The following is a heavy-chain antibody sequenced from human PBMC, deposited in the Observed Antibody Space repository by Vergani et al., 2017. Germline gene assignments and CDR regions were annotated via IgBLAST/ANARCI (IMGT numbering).Heavy chain of an antibody. CDR1: GFTFDDYA. V-gene: IGHV3-9*01. J-gene: IGHJ3*02. CDR3: AKGSGSYGRGAFDI. D-gene: IGHD3-10*01. Sequence: EVQLVESGGGLVQPGRSLRLSCAASGFTFDDYAMHWVRQAPGKGLEWVSGISWNSGRIGYADSVKGRFTISRDNAKNSLYLQMNSLRAEDTALYYCAKGSGSYGRGAFDIWGQGTMVTVSS. CDR2: ISWNSGRI.